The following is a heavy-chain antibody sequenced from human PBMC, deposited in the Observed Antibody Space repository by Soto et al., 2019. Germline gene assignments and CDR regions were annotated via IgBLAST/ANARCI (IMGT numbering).Heavy chain of an antibody. D-gene: IGHD6-13*01. CDR3: ARDWYPRFDP. V-gene: IGHV1-18*01. CDR2: INPSSGET. Sequence: QIRLVQSGGEVRTPGASVKVSCKASGYTFSSYGITWVRQAPGQGLEWLGWINPSSGETNYAQKFQGRVTVNTDTSTTTGYMELRNLTFDDTAVYYCARDWYPRFDPWGQGTLVTVSS. CDR1: GYTFSSYG. J-gene: IGHJ5*02.